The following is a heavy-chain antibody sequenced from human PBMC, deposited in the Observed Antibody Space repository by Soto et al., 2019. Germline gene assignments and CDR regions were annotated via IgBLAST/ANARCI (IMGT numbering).Heavy chain of an antibody. V-gene: IGHV1-69*13. D-gene: IGHD2-2*01. CDR1: GGTFSSYA. Sequence: VKVSCKASGGTFSSYAISWVRQAPGQGLEWMGGIIPIFGTANYAQKFQGRVTITADESTSTAYMELSSLRSEDTAVYYCARDYKPSKPYQLLLTFDYWGQGTLVTVSS. CDR2: IIPIFGTA. J-gene: IGHJ4*02. CDR3: ARDYKPSKPYQLLLTFDY.